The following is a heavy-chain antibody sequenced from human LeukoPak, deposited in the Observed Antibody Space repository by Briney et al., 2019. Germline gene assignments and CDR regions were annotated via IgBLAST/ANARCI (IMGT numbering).Heavy chain of an antibody. V-gene: IGHV3-53*01. CDR2: IYSGGSK. J-gene: IGHJ4*02. CDR3: AKTSRANSGYDSPFDY. D-gene: IGHD5-12*01. CDR1: GFTVSRNY. Sequence: PGGSLRLSCAASGFTVSRNYMSWVRQAPGKGLEWVSVIYSGGSKYYADSVKGRFTISRDNSKHTLYLQMNSLRAEDTAIYYCAKTSRANSGYDSPFDYWGQGTLVTVSS.